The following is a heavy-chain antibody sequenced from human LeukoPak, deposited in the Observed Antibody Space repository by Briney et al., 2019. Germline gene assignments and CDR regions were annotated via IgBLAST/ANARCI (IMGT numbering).Heavy chain of an antibody. D-gene: IGHD5-18*01. CDR3: ARVGSSSYGFGY. Sequence: ASVKVSCEASGYTFTTYAMHWVRQAPGQRLEWMGWIDAGNGNTKYSQKFQGRVTITRDTSVSTAYMELSSLRSEDTAVYYCARVGSSSYGFGYWGQGTLVTVSS. CDR1: GYTFTTYA. J-gene: IGHJ4*02. V-gene: IGHV1-3*01. CDR2: IDAGNGNT.